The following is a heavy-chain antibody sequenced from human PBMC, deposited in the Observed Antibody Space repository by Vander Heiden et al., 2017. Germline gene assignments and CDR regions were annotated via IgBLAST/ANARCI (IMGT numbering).Heavy chain of an antibody. D-gene: IGHD3-22*01. CDR3: ARAYYYDSSGYTRENWFDP. J-gene: IGHJ5*02. Sequence: EVQLVESGGGLVQPGGSLRLSCTASGFPSSSYETNWVRQAPGKGLEWGSYISSSGSTIYYADSVKGRFTISRDNAKNSLYLQMNSLRAEDTAVYYCARAYYYDSSGYTRENWFDPWGQGTLVTVSS. CDR1: GFPSSSYE. CDR2: ISSSGSTI. V-gene: IGHV3-48*03.